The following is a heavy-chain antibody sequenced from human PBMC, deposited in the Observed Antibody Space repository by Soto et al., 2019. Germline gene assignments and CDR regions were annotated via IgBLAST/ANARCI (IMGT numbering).Heavy chain of an antibody. V-gene: IGHV4-4*02. D-gene: IGHD2-15*01. CDR2: IYHSGNT. CDR1: GGSISSSNW. CDR3: ARVYCSGGSCYGIDY. J-gene: IGHJ4*02. Sequence: SETLSLTCAVSGGSISSSNWWSWVRQPPGKGLEWIGEIYHSGNTNYNPSLKSRVTMAVDKSRNQFSLKLSSVTAADTAVYYCARVYCSGGSCYGIDYWGQGTLVTVSS.